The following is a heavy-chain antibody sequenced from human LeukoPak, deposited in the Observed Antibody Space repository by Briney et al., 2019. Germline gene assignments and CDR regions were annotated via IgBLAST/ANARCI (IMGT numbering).Heavy chain of an antibody. CDR2: ISGSGGST. CDR1: GFTFSSYA. CDR3: AKVRDLSYYDSSGYPFDY. V-gene: IGHV3-23*01. Sequence: GGSLRLSCAASGFTFSSYAMSWVGQAPGKGLEWVSAISGSGGSTYYADSVKGRFTISRDNSKNTLYLQMNSLRAEDTAVYYCAKVRDLSYYDSSGYPFDYWGQGTLVTVSS. D-gene: IGHD3-22*01. J-gene: IGHJ4*02.